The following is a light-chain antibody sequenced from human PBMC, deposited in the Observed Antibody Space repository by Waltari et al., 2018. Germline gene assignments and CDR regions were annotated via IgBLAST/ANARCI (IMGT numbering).Light chain of an antibody. CDR3: MQTLQPWT. CDR1: QSLLQSDGKTF. Sequence: DVVMTQSPLSLSVTPGQPASMSCKSIQSLLQSDGKTFIYWYLQRPGQSPQLLIYEIFNRFSGVPERFSGSGSGTDFTLNISRVAADDVGTYYCMQTLQPWTIGQGTKVEIK. CDR2: EIF. V-gene: IGKV2D-29*02. J-gene: IGKJ1*01.